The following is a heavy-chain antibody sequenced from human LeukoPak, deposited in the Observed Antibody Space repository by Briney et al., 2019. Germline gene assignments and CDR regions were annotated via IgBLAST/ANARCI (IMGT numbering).Heavy chain of an antibody. CDR3: ARSAAAGTGYYYYGMDV. CDR2: IIPIFGTA. J-gene: IGHJ6*02. D-gene: IGHD6-13*01. Sequence: ASVKVSCKASGGTFSSYAISWVRQAPGQGLEWMGGIIPIFGTANYAQKFQGRVTITTDESTSTAYMELSSLRSEDTAVYYCARSAAAGTGYYYYGMDVWGQGTTVTVSS. V-gene: IGHV1-69*05. CDR1: GGTFSSYA.